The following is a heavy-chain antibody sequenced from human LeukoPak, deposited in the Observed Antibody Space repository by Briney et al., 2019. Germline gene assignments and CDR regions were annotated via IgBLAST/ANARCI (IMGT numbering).Heavy chain of an antibody. J-gene: IGHJ4*02. CDR2: ISAYNGNT. D-gene: IGHD3-10*01. CDR1: GYTFTSYG. V-gene: IGHV1-18*01. Sequence: ASVKVSCKASGYTFTSYGISWVRQAPGQGLEWMGWISAYNGNTNYARKLQGRVTMTTDTSTSTAYMELRSLRPDDTAVYYCARDAGLLLWFGESSSFDYWGQGTLVTVSS. CDR3: ARDAGLLLWFGESSSFDY.